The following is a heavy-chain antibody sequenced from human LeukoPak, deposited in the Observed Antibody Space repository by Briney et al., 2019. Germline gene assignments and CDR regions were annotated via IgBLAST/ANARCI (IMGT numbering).Heavy chain of an antibody. D-gene: IGHD5-12*01. CDR2: IYHSGST. J-gene: IGHJ4*02. CDR1: GGSISSSNW. Sequence: SSGTLSLTCAVSGGSISSSNWWSWVRQPPGKGLEWIGEIYHSGSTNYNPSLKSRVTISVDKSKNQFSLKLSSVTAADTAVYYCASLPRGYSGYETYDYWGQGTLVTVSS. CDR3: ASLPRGYSGYETYDY. V-gene: IGHV4-4*02.